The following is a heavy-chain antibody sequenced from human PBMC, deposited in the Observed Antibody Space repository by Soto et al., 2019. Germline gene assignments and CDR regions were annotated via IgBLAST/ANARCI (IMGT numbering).Heavy chain of an antibody. J-gene: IGHJ5*02. V-gene: IGHV4-30-2*01. D-gene: IGHD3-22*01. Sequence: PLSLPCFVSGGSISSGGLSWSWIPQPPGKGLEWIGYMYPTGGTHCTPSLSSRVTISADWSKNQFSLNLTSVTAADTALYYCARHRDSSGYFSPWGQGTLVTVSS. CDR3: ARHRDSSGYFSP. CDR2: MYPTGGT. CDR1: GGSISSGGLS.